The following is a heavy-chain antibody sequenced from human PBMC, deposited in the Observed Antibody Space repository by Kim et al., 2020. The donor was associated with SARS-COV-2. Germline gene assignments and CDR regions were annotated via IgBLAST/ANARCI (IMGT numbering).Heavy chain of an antibody. CDR2: ISWNSGSI. J-gene: IGHJ6*02. CDR1: GFTFDDYA. D-gene: IGHD3-22*01. CDR3: AKDPFTYYYDSSGKPTWYYYGMDV. V-gene: IGHV3-9*01. Sequence: SLRLSCAASGFTFDDYAMHWVRQAPGKGLEWVSGISWNSGSIGYADSVKGRFTISRDNAKNSLYLQMNSLRAEDTALYYCAKDPFTYYYDSSGKPTWYYYGMDVWGQGTTVTVSS.